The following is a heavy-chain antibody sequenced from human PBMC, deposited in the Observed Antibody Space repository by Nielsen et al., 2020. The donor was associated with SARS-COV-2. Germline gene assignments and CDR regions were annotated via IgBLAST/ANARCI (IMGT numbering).Heavy chain of an antibody. CDR1: GFTFSDYY. CDR3: AKGGVSGWYSLPFDC. Sequence: GGSLRLSCAASGFTFSDYYMSWIRQAPGKGLEWVSYISSSGSTIYYADSVKGRFTISRDNAKNSLYLQMNSLRAEDTAVYYCAKGGVSGWYSLPFDCWGQGTLVTVSS. V-gene: IGHV3-11*01. CDR2: ISSSGSTI. J-gene: IGHJ4*02. D-gene: IGHD6-19*01.